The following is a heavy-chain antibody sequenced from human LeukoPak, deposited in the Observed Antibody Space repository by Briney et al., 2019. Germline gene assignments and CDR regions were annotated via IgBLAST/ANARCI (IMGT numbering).Heavy chain of an antibody. CDR2: INWIGGRT. Sequence: GRSLRLSCAASAFTFDEHGMSWVSHAPGNGLEWVSGINWIGGRTAYAGSVKGRFTIWRDNAANSPYLQIDSLRAAHPAFSYCARGIATATTPGYWGQGTLVTASS. J-gene: IGHJ4*02. CDR3: ARGIATATTPGY. D-gene: IGHD4-17*01. V-gene: IGHV3-20*04. CDR1: AFTFDEHG.